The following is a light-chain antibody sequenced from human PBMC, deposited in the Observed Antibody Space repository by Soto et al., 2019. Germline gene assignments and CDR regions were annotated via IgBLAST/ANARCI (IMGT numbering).Light chain of an antibody. CDR3: CSYAGSRDVV. CDR1: SSDVGSYNL. J-gene: IGLJ2*01. CDR2: EVS. Sequence: QSALTQPASVSGSPGQSITISCTGTSSDVGSYNLFSWYQQHPGKAPKLMIYEVSKRPSGVSNRFSGSKSGNTASLTISGLQAEDEADYYCCSYAGSRDVVFGGGTKVTVL. V-gene: IGLV2-23*02.